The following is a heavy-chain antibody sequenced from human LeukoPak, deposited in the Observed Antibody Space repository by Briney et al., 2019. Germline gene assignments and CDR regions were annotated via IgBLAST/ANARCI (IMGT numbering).Heavy chain of an antibody. V-gene: IGHV1-46*01. D-gene: IGHD3-9*01. CDR1: GYTFTSYY. J-gene: IGHJ4*02. CDR2: IHPGGGST. CDR3: ARVSYYDILTGNYRGIDY. Sequence: ASVKVSCKASGYTFTSYYIHWVRQAPGQGLEWMGIIHPGGGSTSYAQRFQGRVTMTRDTSTRTVYMELSSLRSEDTAVYYCARVSYYDILTGNYRGIDYWGQGTLVTVSP.